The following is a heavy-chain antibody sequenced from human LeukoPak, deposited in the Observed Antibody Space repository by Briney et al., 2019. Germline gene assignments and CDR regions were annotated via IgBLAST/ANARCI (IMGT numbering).Heavy chain of an antibody. D-gene: IGHD3-10*01. Sequence: PGGSLRLSCAASGFTFSSNVMHWVRQAPGKGLEWVAVISYDGSNKYYADPVKGRFTISRDNSKNTLYLQMNSLRAEDTAVYYCARTHGSGSYSQPFDYWGQGTLVTVSS. V-gene: IGHV3-30-3*01. J-gene: IGHJ4*02. CDR3: ARTHGSGSYSQPFDY. CDR1: GFTFSSNV. CDR2: ISYDGSNK.